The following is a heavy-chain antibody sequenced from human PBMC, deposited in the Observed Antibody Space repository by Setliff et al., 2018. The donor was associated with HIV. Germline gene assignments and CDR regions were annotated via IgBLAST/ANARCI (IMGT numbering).Heavy chain of an antibody. V-gene: IGHV4-39*01. J-gene: IGHJ3*02. CDR2: IYYSGST. CDR1: GGSISSSSYY. Sequence: KPSETLSLTCTVSGGSISSSSYYWGWIRQPPGKGLEWIGSIYYSGSTYYNPSLKSRVTISVDTSENQFSLKLSSVTAADTAVYYCASGAYDYVWGSFPNGAFDIW. CDR3: ASGAYDYVWGSFPNGAFDI. D-gene: IGHD3-16*01.